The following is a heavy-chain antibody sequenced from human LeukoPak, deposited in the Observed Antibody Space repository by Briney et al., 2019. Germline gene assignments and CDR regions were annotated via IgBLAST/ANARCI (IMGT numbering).Heavy chain of an antibody. CDR1: GFTFSSYA. D-gene: IGHD6-13*01. CDR3: AKAAAAARHYYYYMDV. J-gene: IGHJ6*03. V-gene: IGHV3-23*01. CDR2: ICGSGGST. Sequence: GGSLRLSCAASGFTFSSYAMSWVRQGPGEGLEWGLAICGSGGSTYYADSVRGRFTISRDNSKNTLYLQMNSLRAEDTAVYYCAKAAAAARHYYYYMDVWGKGTTVTVSS.